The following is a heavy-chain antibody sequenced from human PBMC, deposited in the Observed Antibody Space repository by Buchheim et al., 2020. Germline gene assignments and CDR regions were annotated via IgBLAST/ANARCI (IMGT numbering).Heavy chain of an antibody. V-gene: IGHV3-48*03. Sequence: EVQLVESGGGLVLPGGSLRLSRAVAGFTFSSFEMNWVRQAPGKGLEWVSYISSSGSTKYYADSVKGRFTISRDNAENSMYLQMNSLRVEDTAAYYCASLKGRTGTGYGMDVWGQGTT. D-gene: IGHD1-1*01. CDR1: GFTFSSFE. CDR3: ASLKGRTGTGYGMDV. CDR2: ISSSGSTK. J-gene: IGHJ6*02.